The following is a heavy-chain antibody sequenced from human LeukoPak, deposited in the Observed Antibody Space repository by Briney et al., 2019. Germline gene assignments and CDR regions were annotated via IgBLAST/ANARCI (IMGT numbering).Heavy chain of an antibody. CDR3: ARDRRWEQLHAFDL. CDR1: GDSISSYF. V-gene: IGHV4-59*01. Sequence: PSETLSLICTVSGDSISSYFWSWIRQPPGKGLGWIAYVHYSESTNYNPSLKSRVTISLDTAWNQFSLMLSSVTAADTALYYCARDRRWEQLHAFDLWGPGAMVTVSS. CDR2: VHYSEST. D-gene: IGHD1-26*01. J-gene: IGHJ3*01.